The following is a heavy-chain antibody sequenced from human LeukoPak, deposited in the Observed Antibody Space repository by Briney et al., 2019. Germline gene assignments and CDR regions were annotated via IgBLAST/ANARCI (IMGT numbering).Heavy chain of an antibody. D-gene: IGHD3-22*01. Sequence: ASVKVSCKAYGYTFTSYGINWLRQAPGQGPEWMGWISAYNGNTKYAQNLQGRVTMTTDTSTSTAYMELRSLRSDDTAVYYCAAGYYYDSSGYSDAFDIWGQGTMVTVSS. J-gene: IGHJ3*02. CDR3: AAGYYYDSSGYSDAFDI. V-gene: IGHV1-18*01. CDR1: GYTFTSYG. CDR2: ISAYNGNT.